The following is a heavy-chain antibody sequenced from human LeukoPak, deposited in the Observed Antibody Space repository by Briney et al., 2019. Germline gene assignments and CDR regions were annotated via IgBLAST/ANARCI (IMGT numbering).Heavy chain of an antibody. CDR1: GGSISSYY. Sequence: SETLSLTCTVSGGSISSYYWSWIRQPPGKGPEWIGYIYYSGSTNYNPSLKSRVTISVDTSKNQFSLKLSSVTAADTAVYYCARAFRYDWRVIDYWGQGTLVTVSS. CDR2: IYYSGST. J-gene: IGHJ4*02. D-gene: IGHD3-3*01. V-gene: IGHV4-59*01. CDR3: ARAFRYDWRVIDY.